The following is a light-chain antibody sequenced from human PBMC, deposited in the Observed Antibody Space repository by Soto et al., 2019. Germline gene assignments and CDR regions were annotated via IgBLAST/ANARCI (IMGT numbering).Light chain of an antibody. CDR3: QQAYNFPLT. CDR2: AAS. V-gene: IGKV1D-12*01. Sequence: DIQMTQSPSSVSASVGDRVTITCRASQGVYSWVAWYQQKPGKAPKLLIYAASTLQSDVPSRFSGGGSGTDFTLPISSLQPEDSATYFCQQAYNFPLTFGGGTKVE. CDR1: QGVYSW. J-gene: IGKJ4*01.